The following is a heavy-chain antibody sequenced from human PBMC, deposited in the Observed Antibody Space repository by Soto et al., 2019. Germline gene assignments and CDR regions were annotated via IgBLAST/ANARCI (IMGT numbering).Heavy chain of an antibody. CDR1: GGSISSYY. V-gene: IGHV4-59*01. CDR3: ARDDVTCSGGSCHLNWFDP. D-gene: IGHD2-15*01. CDR2: VYYSGST. Sequence: QVQLQESGPGLVKPSETLSLTCAVSGGSISSYYWNWIRQPPGKGLEWIGYVYYSGSTNYNPSLKSRVTISVDTSKNQFSRKLSSVTAADTAVYYCARDDVTCSGGSCHLNWFDPWGQGTLVTVSS. J-gene: IGHJ5*02.